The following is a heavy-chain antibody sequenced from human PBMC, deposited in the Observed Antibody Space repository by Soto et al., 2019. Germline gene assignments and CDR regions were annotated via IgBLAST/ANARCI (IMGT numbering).Heavy chain of an antibody. CDR1: GGTFSSYA. Sequence: QVQLVQSGAEVKKPGSSVKVYCKASGGTFSSYAISWVRQAPGQGLEWMGGIIPISGTANYAQKFQGRVTITADESTSTVYMGLSSLRSEDTAVYFCARSQGSSTSLEIYYYYYYGMDVWGQGTTVTVSS. CDR3: ARSQGSSTSLEIYYYYYYGMDV. V-gene: IGHV1-69*01. D-gene: IGHD2-2*01. CDR2: IIPISGTA. J-gene: IGHJ6*02.